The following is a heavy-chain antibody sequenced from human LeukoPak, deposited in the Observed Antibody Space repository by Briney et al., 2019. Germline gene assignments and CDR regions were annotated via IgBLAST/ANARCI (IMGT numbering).Heavy chain of an antibody. D-gene: IGHD2-2*02. Sequence: ASVKVSCKASGYTFTGYYMHWVRQASGQGLEWMGGIIPIFGTANYAQKFQGRVTITADESTSTAYMELSSLRSEDTAVYYCAREGEVPAAIWNYWGQGTLVTVSS. V-gene: IGHV1-69*13. J-gene: IGHJ4*02. CDR1: GYTFTGYY. CDR3: AREGEVPAAIWNY. CDR2: IIPIFGTA.